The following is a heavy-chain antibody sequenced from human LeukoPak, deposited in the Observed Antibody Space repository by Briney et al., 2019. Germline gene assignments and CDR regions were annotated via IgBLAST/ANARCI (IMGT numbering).Heavy chain of an antibody. CDR1: GGSISTTTYY. J-gene: IGHJ6*03. D-gene: IGHD3-22*01. V-gene: IGHV4-39*07. Sequence: SETLSLTCTVSGGSISTTTYYWGWIRQPPGKGLEWIGSIYYSGSTYYNPSLKSRVTISVDTSKNQFSLKLSSLTASDTAVYYCARVFRGKDYDSSGYPYYYYTDVCYKRPTVTVSS. CDR2: IYYSGST. CDR3: ARVFRGKDYDSSGYPYYYYTDV.